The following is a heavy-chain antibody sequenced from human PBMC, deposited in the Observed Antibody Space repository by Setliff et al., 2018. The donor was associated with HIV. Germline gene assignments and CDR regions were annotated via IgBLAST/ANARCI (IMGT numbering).Heavy chain of an antibody. CDR1: GYNFDSFA. V-gene: IGHV1-18*01. Sequence: ASVKVSCKASGYNFDSFAVIWVRQAPGQGLEWMGWISGYNGQTKDAQKFQGRLIMTTDTATSTVYMELRSLRSDDTAVYYCARDRWELLRRPEYFQHWGQGALVTVSS. J-gene: IGHJ1*01. CDR2: ISGYNGQT. CDR3: ARDRWELLRRPEYFQH. D-gene: IGHD1-26*01.